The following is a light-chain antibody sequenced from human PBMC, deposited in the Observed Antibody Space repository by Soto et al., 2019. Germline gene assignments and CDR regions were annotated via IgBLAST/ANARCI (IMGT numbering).Light chain of an antibody. CDR2: EVS. J-gene: IGLJ1*01. V-gene: IGLV2-8*01. Sequence: QSVLTQPPSASGSPGQSVTISCTGTSSDIGGYNYVSWYQQHPGKAPKLMIYEVSKRPSGVPDRFSGSKSGNTASLTVSGLQAEDEADSACSAYAGSNNYVFGSGTKVTV. CDR3: SAYAGSNNYV. CDR1: SSDIGGYNY.